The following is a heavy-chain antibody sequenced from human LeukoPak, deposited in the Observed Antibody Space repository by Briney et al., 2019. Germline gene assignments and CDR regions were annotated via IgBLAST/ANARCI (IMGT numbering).Heavy chain of an antibody. J-gene: IGHJ4*02. CDR2: IKSKTDGGTT. CDR1: GFTFSNAW. Sequence: PGGSLRLSCAASGFTFSNAWMSWVRQAPGKGLEWVCRIKSKTDGGTTDYAAPVKVRFTIARDESKTPLYLQMTSLQPEDPAVYYCTPEDVGYSYGPYYFDYWGQGTLVTVSS. CDR3: TPEDVGYSYGPYYFDY. V-gene: IGHV3-15*01. D-gene: IGHD5-18*01.